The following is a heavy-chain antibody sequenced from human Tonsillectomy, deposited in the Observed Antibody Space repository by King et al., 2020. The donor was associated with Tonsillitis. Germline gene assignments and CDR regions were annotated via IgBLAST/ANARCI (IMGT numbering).Heavy chain of an antibody. CDR2: IKSDGSST. D-gene: IGHD3-10*01. V-gene: IGHV3-74*03. J-gene: IGHJ4*02. CDR1: GFTFSTYW. Sequence: VQLVESGGGLVQPGGSLRLSCAASGFTFSTYWMHWVRHVPGKGLVWVSQIKSDGSSTKYVDSVKGRFTISRDNAKNTLYLQMNSLRVDDTAVYYCARGGDGSAYGKFEYWGQGALVTVSS. CDR3: ARGGDGSAYGKFEY.